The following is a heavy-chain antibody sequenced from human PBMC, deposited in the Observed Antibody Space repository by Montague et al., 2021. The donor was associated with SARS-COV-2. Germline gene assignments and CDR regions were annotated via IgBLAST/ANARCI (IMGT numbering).Heavy chain of an antibody. Sequence: SETLSLTCAVRGGSFTNYYWNWIRQSPGKGLETLGEINHSGSTNYNPSLKSRVTISVDMSKSQFSLNLTSVTAADTAMYYCARARGRSGWFDSWGQGIQVTVSS. CDR1: GGSFTNYY. D-gene: IGHD3-10*01. CDR2: INHSGST. CDR3: ARARGRSGWFDS. J-gene: IGHJ5*01. V-gene: IGHV4-34*01.